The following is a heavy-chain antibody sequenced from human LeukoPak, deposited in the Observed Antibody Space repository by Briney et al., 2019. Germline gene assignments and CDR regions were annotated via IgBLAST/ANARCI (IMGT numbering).Heavy chain of an antibody. J-gene: IGHJ4*02. CDR2: IQHDGSNY. CDR3: AKDRPVPGSVLDY. D-gene: IGHD6-19*01. V-gene: IGHV3-30*02. CDR1: GFTFNDYN. Sequence: PGGSLRLSCAASGFTFNDYNMHWVRQAPGKGLEWVAFIQHDGSNYFYVDSVKGRFTISRDKSKNTLYLQMNSLRAEDTAVYYCAKDRPVPGSVLDYWGQGTLVTVSS.